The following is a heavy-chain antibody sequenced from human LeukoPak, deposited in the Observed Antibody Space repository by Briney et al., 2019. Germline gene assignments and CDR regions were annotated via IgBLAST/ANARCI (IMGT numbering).Heavy chain of an antibody. CDR1: GGSISSHY. CDR2: ISTSGST. CDR3: ARDEGGMEASGRNFDY. D-gene: IGHD6-13*01. J-gene: IGHJ4*02. V-gene: IGHV4-4*07. Sequence: SETLSLTCTVSGGSISSHYWSWIRQPAGKGLEWIGRISTSGSTNYNPSLKSRVTMSVDTSKNQFSLKLSSVTAADTAVYYCARDEGGMEASGRNFDYWGQKTLVTVSS.